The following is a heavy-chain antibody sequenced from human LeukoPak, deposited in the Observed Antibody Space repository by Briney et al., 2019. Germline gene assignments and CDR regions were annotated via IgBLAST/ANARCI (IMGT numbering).Heavy chain of an antibody. D-gene: IGHD3-10*01. CDR1: GGSFSGYY. CDR2: INHSGST. V-gene: IGHV4-34*01. J-gene: IGHJ6*02. CDR3: ARSRTNPSGEVRGSDYYYYGMDV. Sequence: SETLSLTCAVYGGSFSGYYWSWIRQPPGKGLEWIGEINHSGSTNYNPSLKSRVTISADTSKNQFSLKLSSVTAADTAVYYCARSRTNPSGEVRGSDYYYYGMDVWGQGTTVTVSS.